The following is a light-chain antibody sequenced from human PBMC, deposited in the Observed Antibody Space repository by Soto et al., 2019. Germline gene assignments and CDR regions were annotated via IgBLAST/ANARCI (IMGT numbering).Light chain of an antibody. J-gene: IGKJ1*01. V-gene: IGKV3-15*01. CDR3: QQYKNWPT. CDR2: GAS. CDR1: QSVRSS. Sequence: DIVMTQSPGTLSVSPGERSTLFCRASQSVRSSLAWYQQKPGQAPRIFIYGASTRATGIQARFSGSGSGTEFTLTISSLQSEDSAVYYCQQYKNWPTFGQGTKVDIK.